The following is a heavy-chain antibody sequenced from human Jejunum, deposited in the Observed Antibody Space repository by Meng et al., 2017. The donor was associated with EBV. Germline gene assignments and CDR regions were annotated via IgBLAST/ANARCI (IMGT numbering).Heavy chain of an antibody. CDR1: GFTFSSSA. CDR2: IGGSGGAT. V-gene: IGHV3-23*04. J-gene: IGHJ5*02. Sequence: EWQRGEFGGGLVQPGGSLRLSFAASGFTFSSSAMSWVRQAPGKGLEWVSSIGGSGGATYYADSVKGRFTISRDNSKSTLYLQMNSLRAEDTAVYYCAKLTRAWGQGTLVTASS. CDR3: AKLTRA. D-gene: IGHD1/OR15-1a*01.